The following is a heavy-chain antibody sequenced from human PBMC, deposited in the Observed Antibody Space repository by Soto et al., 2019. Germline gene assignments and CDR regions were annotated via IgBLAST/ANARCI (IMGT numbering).Heavy chain of an antibody. Sequence: GGSLRLSCAASGFTFSSYAMSWVRQAPGKGLEWVSAISGSGGSTYYADSVKGRFTISRDNSKNTLYLQTNSLRAEDTAVYYCAKGGIVLMVNIDYYGMDVWGQGTTVTVSS. CDR2: ISGSGGST. J-gene: IGHJ6*02. CDR1: GFTFSSYA. V-gene: IGHV3-23*01. CDR3: AKGGIVLMVNIDYYGMDV. D-gene: IGHD2-8*01.